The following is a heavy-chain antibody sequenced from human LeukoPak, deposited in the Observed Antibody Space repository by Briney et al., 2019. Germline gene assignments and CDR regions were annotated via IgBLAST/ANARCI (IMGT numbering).Heavy chain of an antibody. Sequence: PSETLSLTCTVSGGSMSSYYWSWIRQPPGKGLELIGYMYDSGSTNYNPSLKSRVTISVDTSKDQFSLKLSSATAADTAVYYCARGGPYCSGGSCSDYWGQGILVTVSS. V-gene: IGHV4-59*01. CDR2: MYDSGST. D-gene: IGHD2-15*01. CDR3: ARGGPYCSGGSCSDY. J-gene: IGHJ4*02. CDR1: GGSMSSYY.